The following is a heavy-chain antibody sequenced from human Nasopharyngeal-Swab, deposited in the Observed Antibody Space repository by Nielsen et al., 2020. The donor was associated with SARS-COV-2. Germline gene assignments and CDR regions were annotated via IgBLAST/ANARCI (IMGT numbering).Heavy chain of an antibody. J-gene: IGHJ3*02. D-gene: IGHD3-10*01. CDR1: GFSFNSYG. V-gene: IGHV3-30*03. CDR2: ISYDGTNK. CDR3: VRDESGAFDI. Sequence: GESLKISCAASGFSFNSYGMHWVRQAPGKGLEWVAVISYDGTNKYYAESVKGRFTISRDNSKNTLYLQMTSLRAEDTAVYYCVRDESGAFDIWGLGTMVTVSS.